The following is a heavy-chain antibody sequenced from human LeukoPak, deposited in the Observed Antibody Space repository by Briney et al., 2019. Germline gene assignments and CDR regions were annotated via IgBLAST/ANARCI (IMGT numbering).Heavy chain of an antibody. D-gene: IGHD6-19*01. CDR2: ITGSSAYI. J-gene: IGHJ4*02. CDR3: TRVVSVASYYFDY. Sequence: GGSLRLSCAASGFTFSSYNLNWVRQAPGKGLEWVSSITGSSAYIYYADSVKGRFTISRDNAKNSLYLQMNSLRAEDTAVYYCTRVVSVASYYFDYWGQGTLVTVSS. CDR1: GFTFSSYN. V-gene: IGHV3-21*01.